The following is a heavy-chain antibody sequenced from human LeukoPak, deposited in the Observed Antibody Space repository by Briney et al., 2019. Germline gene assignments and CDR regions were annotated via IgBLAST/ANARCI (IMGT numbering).Heavy chain of an antibody. Sequence: SETLSLTCTVSGGSISSYYWSWIRQPPGKGLEWIGYIYYSGSTNYNPSLKSRVTISVDTSKSQFSLKLSSVTAADTAVYYCARAYGDYYFDYWGQGTLVTVSS. J-gene: IGHJ4*02. V-gene: IGHV4-59*08. D-gene: IGHD4-17*01. CDR3: ARAYGDYYFDY. CDR2: IYYSGST. CDR1: GGSISSYY.